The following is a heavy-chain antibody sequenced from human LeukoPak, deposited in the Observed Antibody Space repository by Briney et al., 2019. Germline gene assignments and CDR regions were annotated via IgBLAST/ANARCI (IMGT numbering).Heavy chain of an antibody. CDR2: IYTSGST. J-gene: IGHJ4*02. V-gene: IGHV4-61*02. CDR1: GGSISSGTYY. D-gene: IGHD3-10*01. Sequence: SQTLSLTCTVSGGSISSGTYYWSWIRQPAGKGLEWIGRIYTSGSTNYNPSLKSRVTISVDTSQNQFSLNLSSVTAADTAVYYCARGHYYGSGSYYNVSPLVYWGQGTLVTVSS. CDR3: ARGHYYGSGSYYNVSPLVY.